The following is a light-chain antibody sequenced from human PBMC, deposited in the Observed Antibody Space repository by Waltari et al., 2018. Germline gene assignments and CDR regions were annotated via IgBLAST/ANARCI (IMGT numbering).Light chain of an antibody. J-gene: IGKJ5*01. Sequence: EIVLTQSPGTLSLSPGERATLSCRASQSVSSSNLAWIQQNPGQAPRLLIHGASSRATGIPDRFSGIGSGTDFTLTVSRLEPEDFAVYYCQQYGSSPITFGQGTRLEIK. V-gene: IGKV3-20*01. CDR2: GAS. CDR3: QQYGSSPIT. CDR1: QSVSSSN.